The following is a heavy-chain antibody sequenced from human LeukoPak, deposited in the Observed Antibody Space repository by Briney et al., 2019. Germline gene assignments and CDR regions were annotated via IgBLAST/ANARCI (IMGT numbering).Heavy chain of an antibody. V-gene: IGHV3-30*03. CDR3: ASIWGSETLDYYYYDMDI. J-gene: IGHJ6*04. CDR1: GFTFSSYG. Sequence: GGSLRLSCAASGFTFSSYGMHWVRQALGKGLEWVALISYDGSYKFYADSVKGRFTISRDNSKNTLYLQMNSLRAEDTAVYYCASIWGSETLDYYYYDMDIWGKGTTVTVSS. D-gene: IGHD3-10*01. CDR2: ISYDGSYK.